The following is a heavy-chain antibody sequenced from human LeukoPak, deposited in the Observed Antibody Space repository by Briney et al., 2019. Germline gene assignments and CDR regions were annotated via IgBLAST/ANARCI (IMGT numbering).Heavy chain of an antibody. CDR2: IYPGDSES. CDR1: GYSFTSYW. Sequence: GESLKISRKGSGYSFTSYWIGWVRQMPGKGLEWMGIIYPGDSESRYSPSFQGQVTISADKSISTAYLQWSSLKASDSAMYYCARRDSSGYYFRFDYWGRGTLVTVSS. J-gene: IGHJ4*02. D-gene: IGHD3-22*01. V-gene: IGHV5-51*01. CDR3: ARRDSSGYYFRFDY.